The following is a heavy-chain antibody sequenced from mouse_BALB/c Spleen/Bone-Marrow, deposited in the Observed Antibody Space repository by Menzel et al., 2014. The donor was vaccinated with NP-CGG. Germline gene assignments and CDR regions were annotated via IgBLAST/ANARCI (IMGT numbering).Heavy chain of an antibody. CDR3: ARQENWALDY. D-gene: IGHD4-1*01. J-gene: IGHJ2*01. V-gene: IGHV5-9-1*01. CDR1: RSTFXNYA. Sequence: DVMLVESGGGLVKPGGSLKLSCAASRSTFXNYAMSWVRQTPERRLEWVATISSGGSYTYYPDSVKGRFTISRDNAQNTLYLQMSSLRSEDTAMYFCARQENWALDYWGQGTTLTVSS. CDR2: ISSGGSYT.